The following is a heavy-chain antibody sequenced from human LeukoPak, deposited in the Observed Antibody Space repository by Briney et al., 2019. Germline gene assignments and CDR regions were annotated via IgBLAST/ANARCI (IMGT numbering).Heavy chain of an antibody. J-gene: IGHJ4*02. V-gene: IGHV4-61*01. CDR2: IYYSGST. D-gene: IGHD1-1*01. CDR1: GGSVSSGSYY. CDR3: ARETTRHHFFDY. Sequence: SETLSLTCTVSGGSVSSGSYYWSWIRQPPGKGLEWIGYIYYSGSTNYNPSFKSRVTISVDTSKNQFSLKLSSVTAADTAVYYCARETTRHHFFDYWGQGTLVTVSS.